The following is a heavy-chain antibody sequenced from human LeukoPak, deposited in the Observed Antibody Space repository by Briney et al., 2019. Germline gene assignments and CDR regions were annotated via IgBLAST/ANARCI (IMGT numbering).Heavy chain of an antibody. V-gene: IGHV5-51*01. CDR3: ARHRRYYDSSGSSPDY. J-gene: IGHJ4*02. CDR2: IYPRDSNI. Sequence: GESLKISCKGSGYSFTSYWIGWVRQMPGKGLEWMGIIYPRDSNIRYSPSFQGQVTISADKSISTTYLQWSSLRASDTAIYYCARHRRYYDSSGSSPDYWGQGTRVTVSS. D-gene: IGHD3-22*01. CDR1: GYSFTSYW.